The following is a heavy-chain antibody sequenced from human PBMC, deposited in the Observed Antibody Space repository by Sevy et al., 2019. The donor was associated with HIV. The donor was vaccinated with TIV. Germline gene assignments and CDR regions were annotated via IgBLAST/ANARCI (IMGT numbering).Heavy chain of an antibody. D-gene: IGHD3-10*01. V-gene: IGHV3-9*01. Sequence: GGSLRLSCVTSGFTFDDHGMHWVREIPGKGLEWVSGVSWNGRSLGYADTVKGRFIISRDNAKKSVSLQMNSLRTEDTALYYCARDAGTGGSYMGYYFGMDVWGQGITVTVYS. CDR3: ARDAGTGGSYMGYYFGMDV. CDR2: VSWNGRSL. J-gene: IGHJ6*02. CDR1: GFTFDDHG.